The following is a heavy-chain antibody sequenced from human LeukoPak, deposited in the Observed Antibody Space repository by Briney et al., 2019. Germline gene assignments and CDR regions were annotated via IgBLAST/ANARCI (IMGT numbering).Heavy chain of an antibody. CDR2: IIPIFGTA. D-gene: IGHD3-22*01. CDR3: AKDRSAIITWSDY. V-gene: IGHV1-69*13. CDR1: GGTFSSYA. Sequence: RASVKVSCKASGGTFSSYAISWVRQAPGQGLEWMGGIIPIFGTANYAQKFQGRVTITADESTSTAYMELSSLRSEDTAVYYCAKDRSAIITWSDYWGQGTLVTVSS. J-gene: IGHJ4*02.